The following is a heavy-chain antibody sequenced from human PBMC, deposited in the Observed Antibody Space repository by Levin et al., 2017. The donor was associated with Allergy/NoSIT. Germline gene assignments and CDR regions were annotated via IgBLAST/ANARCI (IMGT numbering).Heavy chain of an antibody. CDR2: LRYTGDTT. Sequence: ASVKVSCAASGFTFISYTMTWVRQAPGKGLEWVSTLRYTGDTTHYADSVKGRFTIFRDSSKDTLFLQMNSLRDEDTAVYYCAKGVDSGSPYRAFDMWGQGTMVTVSS. CDR3: AKGVDSGSPYRAFDM. J-gene: IGHJ3*02. CDR1: GFTFISYT. V-gene: IGHV3-23*01. D-gene: IGHD1-26*01.